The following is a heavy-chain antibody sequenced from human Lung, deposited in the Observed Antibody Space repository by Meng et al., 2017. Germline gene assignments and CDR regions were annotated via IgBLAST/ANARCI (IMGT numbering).Heavy chain of an antibody. CDR1: GYIFTRYG. CDR3: ARAEEEYCSGGSCPNFDF. V-gene: IGHV1-18*01. J-gene: IGHJ4*02. CDR2: ISGYNGNT. Sequence: QVQLVQSGGEGKKPGAAVKVSCKASGYIFTRYGITWVRQAPGQGLEWMGWISGYNGNTNYAQKLQGRVTMTTDTSTSTAYMELRSLRSDDTAVYYCARAEEEYCSGGSCPNFDFLGQGTLVTVSS. D-gene: IGHD2-15*01.